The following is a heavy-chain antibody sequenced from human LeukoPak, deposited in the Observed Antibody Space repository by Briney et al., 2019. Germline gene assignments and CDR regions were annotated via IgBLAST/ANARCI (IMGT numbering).Heavy chain of an antibody. V-gene: IGHV3-53*01. CDR3: ARGVGPGNAFDI. Sequence: GGSLRLSCAASGFTVSSSYMSWVRQAPGKGLEWVSGIYSGGSTYYADSVKGRFTIPRDNSKNTLYLQMNSLRAEDTAVYYCARGVGPGNAFDIWGQGTMVTVSS. CDR1: GFTVSSSY. D-gene: IGHD1-26*01. CDR2: IYSGGST. J-gene: IGHJ3*02.